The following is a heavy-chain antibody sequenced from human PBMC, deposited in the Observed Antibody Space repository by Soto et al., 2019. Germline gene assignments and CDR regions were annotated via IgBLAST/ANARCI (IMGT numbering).Heavy chain of an antibody. J-gene: IGHJ6*02. CDR2: IYHSGST. V-gene: IGHV4-4*02. CDR3: GREGRDVGYDYESGDAGDFYYYYGMDV. Sequence: SETLSLTCAVSGGSISSSNWWSWVRQPPGKGLEWIGEIYHSGSTNYNPSLKSRVTISVDKSKNQFSLKLSSVTAADTAVYNWGREGRDVGYDYESGDAGDFYYYYGMDVWGQGTTVTVPS. CDR1: GGSISSSNW. D-gene: IGHD5-12*01.